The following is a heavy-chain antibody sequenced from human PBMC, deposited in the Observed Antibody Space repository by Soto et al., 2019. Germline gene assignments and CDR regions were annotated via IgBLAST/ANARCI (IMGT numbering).Heavy chain of an antibody. J-gene: IGHJ3*02. Sequence: QVQLVQSGAEVKKPGASVKISCEASGYTSTGYVMHWVRQAPGQRPEWMGWISTGTGNTRSSQRFQGRVTFTGDASASTFYMGLSSLTFEDTAVYYCAREGINAGIRPWGDAFDIWGQGTMGTVSS. V-gene: IGHV1-3*04. CDR3: AREGINAGIRPWGDAFDI. CDR1: GYTSTGYV. D-gene: IGHD3-10*01. CDR2: ISTGTGNT.